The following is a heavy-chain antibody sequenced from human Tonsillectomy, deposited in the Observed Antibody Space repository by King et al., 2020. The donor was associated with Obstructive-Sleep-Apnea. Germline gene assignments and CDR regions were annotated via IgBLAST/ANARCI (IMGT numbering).Heavy chain of an antibody. CDR3: TRDSAPAMITFGGVIVDFDY. Sequence: VQLVESGGGLVQPGRSLRLSCTASGFTFGDYAMSWFRQAPGKGLEWVGFIRSKAYGGTTEYAASVKGRFTISRDDSKSIAYLQMNRLKTADTAGYYCTRDSAPAMITFGGVIVDFDYWGQGTLVTVSS. J-gene: IGHJ4*02. CDR2: IRSKAYGGTT. CDR1: GFTFGDYA. V-gene: IGHV3-49*03. D-gene: IGHD3-16*02.